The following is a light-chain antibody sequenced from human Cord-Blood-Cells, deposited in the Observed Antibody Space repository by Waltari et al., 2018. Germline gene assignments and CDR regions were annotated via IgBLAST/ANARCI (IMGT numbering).Light chain of an antibody. CDR2: GAS. CDR1: QSVSSN. V-gene: IGKV3-15*01. CDR3: QQYNNWPIT. Sequence: EIVMTQSPATLSVVPGETATLSCRASQSVSSNLAWYQQKPGQAPRLLIYGASTRATGIPARFSGSGSGTEFTLTISSLQSEDFAVYYCQQYNNWPITFGQGTRLEIK. J-gene: IGKJ5*01.